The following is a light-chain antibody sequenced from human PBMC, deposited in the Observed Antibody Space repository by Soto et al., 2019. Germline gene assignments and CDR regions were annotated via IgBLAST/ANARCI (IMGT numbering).Light chain of an antibody. CDR2: EVT. Sequence: QPVLTQPPSASGSPGQSVTISCTGTSSNIGGYNSVSWYQQHPGKAPKLLIYEVTKRPSGVPDRFSGSKSGNTASLTVSGLQADDESNYYCSSYGGRSNYVVFGGGTKLTVL. CDR1: SSNIGGYNS. J-gene: IGLJ2*01. V-gene: IGLV2-8*01. CDR3: SSYGGRSNYVV.